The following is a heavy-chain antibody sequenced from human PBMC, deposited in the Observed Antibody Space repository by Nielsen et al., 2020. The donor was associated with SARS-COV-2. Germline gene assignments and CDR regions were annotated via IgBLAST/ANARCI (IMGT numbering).Heavy chain of an antibody. J-gene: IGHJ4*02. CDR2: IKEDGSEK. D-gene: IGHD5/OR15-5a*01. CDR3: ARVEQLYDYFDY. V-gene: IGHV3-7*03. CDR1: GFTFSSYW. Sequence: GESLKISCAASGFTFSSYWMSWVRQAPGKGLEWVANIKEDGSEKYYVDSVKGRFSISRDNAKNSLYLQMNSLRVEDTAVYYCARVEQLYDYFDYWGQGTLVTVSS.